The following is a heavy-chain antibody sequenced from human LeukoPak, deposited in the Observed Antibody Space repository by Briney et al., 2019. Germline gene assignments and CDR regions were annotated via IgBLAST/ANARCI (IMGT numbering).Heavy chain of an antibody. CDR1: GGSISSYY. Sequence: SETLSLTCTVSGGSISSYYWSWIRQPPGKGLEWIGYIYYSGSTYYNPSLKSRVTISVDTSKNQFSLKLSSVTAADTAVYYCARDAGYDSSGYYRSYFDYWGQETLVTVSS. V-gene: IGHV4-59*12. CDR3: ARDAGYDSSGYYRSYFDY. D-gene: IGHD3-22*01. J-gene: IGHJ4*02. CDR2: IYYSGST.